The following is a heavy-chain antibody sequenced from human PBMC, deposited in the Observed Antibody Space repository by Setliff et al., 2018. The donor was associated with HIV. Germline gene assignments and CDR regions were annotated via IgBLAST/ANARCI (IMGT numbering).Heavy chain of an antibody. CDR2: IHYSGST. D-gene: IGHD6-6*01. CDR3: ARKEVIGPRRLYYYLDL. J-gene: IGHJ2*01. V-gene: IGHV4-39*01. CDR1: GGFIKNSNYY. Sequence: PSETLSLTCTVYGGFIKNSNYYWGWIRQPPGKGLEWIGNIHYSGSTYYKPSLKSRVTISVDTSKNQFSLKLSSVTAADRAVYYCARKEVIGPRRLYYYLDLWGRGTLVTVSS.